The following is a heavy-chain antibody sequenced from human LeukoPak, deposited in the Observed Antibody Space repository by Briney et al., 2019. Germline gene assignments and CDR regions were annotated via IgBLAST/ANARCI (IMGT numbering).Heavy chain of an antibody. J-gene: IGHJ4*02. V-gene: IGHV4-59*11. CDR3: ARESYSSSWYADY. Sequence: SETLSLTCTVSGDSISGHYWNWIRQTPGKGLEWMGYIYYSGTTNYNPSLKSRVPISLDTSKNQFSLKLSSVTAADTAVYYCARESYSSSWYADYWGQGTLVTVSS. D-gene: IGHD6-13*01. CDR2: IYYSGTT. CDR1: GDSISGHY.